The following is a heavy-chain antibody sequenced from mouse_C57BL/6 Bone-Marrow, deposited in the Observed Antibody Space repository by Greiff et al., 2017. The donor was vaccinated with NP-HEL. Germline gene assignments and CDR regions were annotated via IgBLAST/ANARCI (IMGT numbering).Heavy chain of an antibody. CDR2: IDPSDSYT. V-gene: IGHV1-69*01. CDR3: ARSGELGRVAY. J-gene: IGHJ3*01. Sequence: QVQLQQPGAELVMPGASVKLSCKASGYTFTSYWMHWVKQRPGQGLEWIGEIDPSDSYTNYNQKFKGKSTLTVDKSSSTAYMQLSSLTSEDSAVYYCARSGELGRVAYWGQGTLVTVSA. D-gene: IGHD4-1*01. CDR1: GYTFTSYW.